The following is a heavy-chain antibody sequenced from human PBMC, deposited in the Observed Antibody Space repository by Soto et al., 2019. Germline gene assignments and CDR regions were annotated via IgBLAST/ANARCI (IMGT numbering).Heavy chain of an antibody. D-gene: IGHD6-19*01. CDR2: IIPIFGTA. J-gene: IGHJ2*01. CDR3: ARHSSGSGVKNNWYFDL. V-gene: IGHV1-69*06. CDR1: GGTFSSYA. Sequence: SVKVSCKASGGTFSSYAISWVRQAPGQGLEWMGGIIPIFGTANYAQKFQGRVTITADKSTSTAYMELSSLRSEDTAVYYCARHSSGSGVKNNWYFDLWGRGTLVTVSS.